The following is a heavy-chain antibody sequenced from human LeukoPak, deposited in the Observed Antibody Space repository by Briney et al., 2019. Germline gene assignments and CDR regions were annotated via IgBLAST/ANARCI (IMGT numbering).Heavy chain of an antibody. CDR1: GFTFSSYA. J-gene: IGHJ4*02. V-gene: IGHV3-30*18. CDR2: ISYDGGNK. D-gene: IGHD3-22*01. Sequence: GGSLRLSCAASGFTFSSYAMTWVRQAPGKGLEWVAVISYDGGNKYYADSVKGRFTISRDNSKNTLYLQMNSLRAEDTAVYYCAKHHDSSGGDYWGQGTLVTVSS. CDR3: AKHHDSSGGDY.